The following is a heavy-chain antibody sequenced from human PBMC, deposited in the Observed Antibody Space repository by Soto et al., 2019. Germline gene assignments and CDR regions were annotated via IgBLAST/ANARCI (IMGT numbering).Heavy chain of an antibody. CDR2: IDNAGTDS. CDR3: VRGWFGPDV. J-gene: IGHJ6*04. D-gene: IGHD3-10*01. V-gene: IGHV3-74*01. Sequence: EVQLVESGGGLVQPGGSLRLSCAASGFTFSGRSMHWVRQAPGKGLVWVSGIDNAGTDSTYADSVKGRFTSSRDNAKNTLYLQMNRLRVEDTAVYYCVRGWFGPDVWGKGTKVTVSS. CDR1: GFTFSGRS.